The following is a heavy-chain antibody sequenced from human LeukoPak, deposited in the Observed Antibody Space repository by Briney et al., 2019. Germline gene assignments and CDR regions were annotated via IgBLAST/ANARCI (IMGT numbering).Heavy chain of an antibody. CDR2: INHSGST. CDR3: ASSESITTYAFDI. CDR1: GGSFSGYY. J-gene: IGHJ3*02. V-gene: IGHV4-34*01. Sequence: PSETLSLTCAVYGGSFSGYYWSWIRQPPGKGLEWIGEINHSGSTNYNPSLKSRVSMSVDTSKNQFSLKLISVTAGDTAVYYCASSESITTYAFDIWGQGTMVTVSS. D-gene: IGHD3-22*01.